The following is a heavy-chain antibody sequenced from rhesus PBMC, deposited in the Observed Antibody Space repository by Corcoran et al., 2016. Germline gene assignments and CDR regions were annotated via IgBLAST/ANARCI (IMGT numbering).Heavy chain of an antibody. CDR1: GGSFSDSHY. CDR2: FYVVGSST. J-gene: IGHJ4*01. V-gene: IGHV4-147*01. Sequence: QVQLQESGRGLVKPSETLPLTCTVPGGSFSDSHYWNCIRQPPGKGLEWMGRRGRFYVVGSSTSTSPSPQSRGPISTDTAKNQFSLQLSSGTAAAADVYDYASDMDTVANCRFDYWGQGVLVTVSS. D-gene: IGHD4-29*01. CDR3: ASDMDTVANCRFDY.